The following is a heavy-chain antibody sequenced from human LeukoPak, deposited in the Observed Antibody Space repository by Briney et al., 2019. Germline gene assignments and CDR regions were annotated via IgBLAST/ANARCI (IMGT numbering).Heavy chain of an antibody. V-gene: IGHV3-30*02. J-gene: IGHJ4*02. Sequence: GGSLRLSCAASGFIFSTYGMFWVRQAPGKGLKWVAFIRHDGSIKNYADSVKGRSTISRDNSKNTLYLQMNSLRAEDTAVYYCAKDSLADIDYWGQGTLVTVSS. D-gene: IGHD3-16*01. CDR2: IRHDGSIK. CDR1: GFIFSTYG. CDR3: AKDSLADIDY.